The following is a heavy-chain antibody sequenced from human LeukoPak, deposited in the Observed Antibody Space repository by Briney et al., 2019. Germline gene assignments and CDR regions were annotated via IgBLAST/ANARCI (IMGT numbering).Heavy chain of an antibody. Sequence: AAVKVSCKASGYTFTSYYMHWVRQAPGQGLEWMGIINPSGGSTSYAQKFQGRVTMTRDMSTSTVYMELSSLRSEDTAVYYCAREKGPNLYYYYYYMDVWGKGTTVTVSS. CDR3: AREKGPNLYYYYYYMDV. V-gene: IGHV1-46*01. CDR2: INPSGGST. J-gene: IGHJ6*03. D-gene: IGHD4/OR15-4a*01. CDR1: GYTFTSYY.